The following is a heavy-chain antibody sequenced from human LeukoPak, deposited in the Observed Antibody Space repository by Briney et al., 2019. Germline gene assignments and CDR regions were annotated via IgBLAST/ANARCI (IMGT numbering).Heavy chain of an antibody. J-gene: IGHJ4*02. D-gene: IGHD5-24*01. V-gene: IGHV3-33*01. CDR2: IWFDGSNK. CDR1: GVTFSRHG. Sequence: GGSLRLSCAASGVTFSRHGFHWVRQTPGKGLEWVAFIWFDGSNKYYADSVKGRFTVSRDNSKNTLYLQMNSLRAEDTAVYYCARGRGEDYFDPWGQGTLVTVSS. CDR3: ARGRGEDYFDP.